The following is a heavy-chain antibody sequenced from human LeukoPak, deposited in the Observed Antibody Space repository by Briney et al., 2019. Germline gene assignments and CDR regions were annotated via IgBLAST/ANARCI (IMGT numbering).Heavy chain of an antibody. CDR3: ARGFCSSTNCYQGPFDF. D-gene: IGHD2-2*01. CDR2: IKNKTNGGTT. J-gene: IGHJ4*02. Sequence: GGSLRLSCAASGFTFSSAWMTWVRQAPGKGLEWVGHIKNKTNGGTTDYAAPVKGRFIISSDDSKNTLYLQMNSLRTEDTAVYYCARGFCSSTNCYQGPFDFWGQGTLVTVSS. V-gene: IGHV3-15*01. CDR1: GFTFSSAW.